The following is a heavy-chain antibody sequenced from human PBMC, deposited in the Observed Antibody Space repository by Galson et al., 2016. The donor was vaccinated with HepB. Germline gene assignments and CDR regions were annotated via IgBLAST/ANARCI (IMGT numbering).Heavy chain of an antibody. CDR3: AKDYTGSGRFFDY. V-gene: IGHV3-23*01. J-gene: IGHJ4*02. D-gene: IGHD1-26*01. CDR2: ISGSGDNT. Sequence: SLRLSCAASGLTFGSYAVSWVRQAPGKGLEWVSVISGSGDNTYYADPVKGRFTISRDNSRNTLYLQMTGLRAEDTAVYYCAKDYTGSGRFFDYWGQGTLVTVSS. CDR1: GLTFGSYA.